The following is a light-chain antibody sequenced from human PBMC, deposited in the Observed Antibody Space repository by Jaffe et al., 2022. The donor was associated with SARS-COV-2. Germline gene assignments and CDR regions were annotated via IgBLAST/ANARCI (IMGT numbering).Light chain of an antibody. CDR2: AAS. Sequence: DIQMTQSPSSLSASVGDRVTITCRASQSISSYLNWYQQKPGKAPKLLIYAASSLQSGVPSRFSGSGSGTDFTLTISGLQPEEFATYYCQQSFSTPFSFGPGTKVDIK. CDR1: QSISSY. J-gene: IGKJ3*01. CDR3: QQSFSTPFS. V-gene: IGKV1-39*01.